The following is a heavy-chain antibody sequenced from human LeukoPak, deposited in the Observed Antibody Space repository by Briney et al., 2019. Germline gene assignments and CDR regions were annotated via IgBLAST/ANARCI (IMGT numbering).Heavy chain of an antibody. CDR3: AKDRVSYDSSGYVYFDY. CDR1: GFTFSSYA. CDR2: ISGGGGST. Sequence: GGSLRLSCAASGFTFSSYAMSWVRQAPGKGLEWVSAISGGGGSTYYADSVKGRFTISRDNSKNTLYLQMNSLRAEDTAVYYCAKDRVSYDSSGYVYFDYWGQGTLVTVSS. J-gene: IGHJ4*02. D-gene: IGHD3-22*01. V-gene: IGHV3-23*01.